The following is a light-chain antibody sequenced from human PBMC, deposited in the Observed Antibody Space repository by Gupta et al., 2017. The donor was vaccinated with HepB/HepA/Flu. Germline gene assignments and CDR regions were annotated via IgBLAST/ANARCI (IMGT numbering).Light chain of an antibody. J-gene: IGLJ2*01. Sequence: QSVLTQPPSASGTPGQRVTFSCSGSSSSFGGNYVYWYQQLPGTAPKLLIYRNNQRPSGVPDRFSGSKSGTSASLAISGLRSEDEADYYCAAWDDSLSAVVFGGGTKLT. V-gene: IGLV1-47*01. CDR1: SSSFGGNY. CDR2: RNN. CDR3: AAWDDSLSAVV.